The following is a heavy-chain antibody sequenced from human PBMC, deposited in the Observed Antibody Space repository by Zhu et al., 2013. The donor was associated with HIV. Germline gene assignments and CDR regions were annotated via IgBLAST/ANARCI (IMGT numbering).Heavy chain of an antibody. CDR2: INPGRGST. J-gene: IGHJ4*02. CDR1: GYTLSTYY. Sequence: QIQLLQSGAEVKKPGASVTVSCKASGYTLSTYYIHWVRQAPGQGLEWMGLINPGRGSTSYAQKFQGRITMTRDTSTSAVYMELSSLRSDDTAVYYCARAALAVYFDYWGQGTLVTVSS. V-gene: IGHV1-46*01. CDR3: ARAALAVYFDY.